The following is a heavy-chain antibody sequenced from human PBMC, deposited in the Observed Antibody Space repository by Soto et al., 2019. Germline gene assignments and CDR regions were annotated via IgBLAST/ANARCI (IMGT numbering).Heavy chain of an antibody. V-gene: IGHV3-53*01. CDR3: VHYYDTGDYLTYGMDV. Sequence: EVQLAESGGSLIQPGGPLRLSCAASGFSVSDNYMSWVRQAPGKGLEWVSVIYSGGQSFYADSVKGRFSTSRDNTKNTLFLQMNSLRAEDTAVYHCVHYYDTGDYLTYGMDVWGQGTTVTVS. CDR1: GFSVSDNY. D-gene: IGHD3-22*01. CDR2: IYSGGQS. J-gene: IGHJ6*02.